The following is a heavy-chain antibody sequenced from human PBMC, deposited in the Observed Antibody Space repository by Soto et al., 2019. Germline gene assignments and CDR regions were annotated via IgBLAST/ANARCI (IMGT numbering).Heavy chain of an antibody. J-gene: IGHJ6*02. CDR3: ATEYSYTMDF. CDR2: IDSSTKYT. V-gene: IGHV3-11*05. Sequence: QVPLVESGGGLVRPGGSLRLSCEASGFTFRDYYMTWFRQAPGQGLEWLSYIDSSTKYTNYEDSVKGRFTISRDNAKNSLDLQMHSLRADDTSVYYCATEYSYTMDFWGQGTMVTVSS. CDR1: GFTFRDYY.